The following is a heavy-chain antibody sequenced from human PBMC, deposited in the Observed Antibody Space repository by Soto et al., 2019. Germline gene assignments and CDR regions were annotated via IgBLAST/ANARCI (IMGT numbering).Heavy chain of an antibody. D-gene: IGHD6-6*01. Sequence: GASVQVSCKASRYTFTGYYMHRVRQAPGQGLEWMGWINPNRGGTNYAQKFQGRVTMTRDTYISTAYMDLRRLRADVIAVCYCAAIYSSSIPWGQGSLVIV. CDR3: AAIYSSSIP. CDR1: RYTFTGYY. V-gene: IGHV1-2*02. CDR2: INPNRGGT. J-gene: IGHJ4*02.